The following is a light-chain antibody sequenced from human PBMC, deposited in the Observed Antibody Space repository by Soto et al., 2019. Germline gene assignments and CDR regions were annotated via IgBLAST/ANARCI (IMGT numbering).Light chain of an antibody. J-gene: IGLJ3*02. CDR2: EVS. Sequence: QSALTQPASVSGSPGQSITISCTGSSSDVGSYNSVSWYQQHPGKAPKLIIYEVSKWPSGVSNRFSGSKSGNTASLTISGLQTEDEADYYCCSYAGSSTLVFGGGTKLTVL. CDR1: SSDVGSYNS. CDR3: CSYAGSSTLV. V-gene: IGLV2-23*02.